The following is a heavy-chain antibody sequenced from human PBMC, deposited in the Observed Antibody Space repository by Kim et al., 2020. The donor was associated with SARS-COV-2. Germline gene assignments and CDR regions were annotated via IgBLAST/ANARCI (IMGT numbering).Heavy chain of an antibody. J-gene: IGHJ4*02. Sequence: SETLSLTCSVSGGSISSAGYYWGWIRHHPGKGLEWIGYIYYSGITYYNSSLRSRVAMSVDTSKNQFSLKLNSLTVADTAVYYCARVASALSGVDYWGPGTLVTVSS. D-gene: IGHD3-10*01. V-gene: IGHV4-31*03. CDR1: GGSISSAGYY. CDR2: IYYSGIT. CDR3: ARVASALSGVDY.